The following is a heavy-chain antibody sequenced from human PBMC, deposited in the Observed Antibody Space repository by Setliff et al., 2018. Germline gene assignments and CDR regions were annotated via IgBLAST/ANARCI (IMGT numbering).Heavy chain of an antibody. Sequence: GASVKVSCKASGGTFSNYDISWVRQAPGQGLEWMGGIIPIFGTTNYAQRFQGRVTITTDESTSTAYMELSSLRSEDTAVYYCAREYSGGGLMWGQGTMVTVSS. V-gene: IGHV1-69*05. J-gene: IGHJ3*01. CDR3: AREYSGGGLM. CDR1: GGTFSNYD. D-gene: IGHD6-19*01. CDR2: IIPIFGTT.